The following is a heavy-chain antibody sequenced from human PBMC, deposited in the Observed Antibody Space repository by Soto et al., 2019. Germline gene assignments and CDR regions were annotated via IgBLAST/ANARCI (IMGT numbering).Heavy chain of an antibody. Sequence: EVQLLESGGGLVQPGGSLRLSCAASGFTFNNYAMTWVRQAPGKGLEWVSAISGGGDTTSYADSVKGRFTVSRDGSTNTLYLQMSSLGAEDTALYYCAKGRGGSGSLTPRVDFWGQGTLVTVSS. J-gene: IGHJ4*02. CDR1: GFTFNNYA. D-gene: IGHD3-10*01. CDR3: AKGRGGSGSLTPRVDF. V-gene: IGHV3-23*01. CDR2: ISGGGDTT.